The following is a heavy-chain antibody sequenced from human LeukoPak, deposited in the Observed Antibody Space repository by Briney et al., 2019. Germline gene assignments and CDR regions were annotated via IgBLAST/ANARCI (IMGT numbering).Heavy chain of an antibody. J-gene: IGHJ4*02. CDR1: GYSFTSYW. Sequence: GESLKISCKGSGYSFTSYWIGWVRPMPGKGLEWMGIIYPGDSDTRYSPSFQGQVTISADKSISTAYLQWSSLKASDTAMYYCARLPRGIAVAGTAFDYWGQGTLVTVSS. CDR2: IYPGDSDT. D-gene: IGHD6-19*01. V-gene: IGHV5-51*01. CDR3: ARLPRGIAVAGTAFDY.